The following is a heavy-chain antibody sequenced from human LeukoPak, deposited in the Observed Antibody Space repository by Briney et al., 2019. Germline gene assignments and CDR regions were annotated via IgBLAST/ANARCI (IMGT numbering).Heavy chain of an antibody. CDR1: GFTFSSYW. CDR3: ARATTVTTYLDY. CDR2: INSDGSST. Sequence: PGGPLRLSCAASGFTFSSYWMHWVRQAPGKGLVWVSRINSDGSSTSYADSVKGRFTISRDNAKNTLYLQMNSLRAEDTAVYYCARATTVTTYLDYWGQGTLVTVSS. D-gene: IGHD4-17*01. V-gene: IGHV3-74*01. J-gene: IGHJ4*02.